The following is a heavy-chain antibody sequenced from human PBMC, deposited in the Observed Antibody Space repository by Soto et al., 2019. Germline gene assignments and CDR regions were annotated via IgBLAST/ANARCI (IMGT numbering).Heavy chain of an antibody. V-gene: IGHV5-51*01. CDR1: GYSFTSYW. J-gene: IGHJ4*02. CDR3: ARLSAVAGSFDY. CDR2: IYPGDSDT. D-gene: IGHD6-19*01. Sequence: DSLRISCKGSGYSFTSYWIGLVRQMPGKGLEWMGIIYPGDSDTRYSPSFQGQVTISADKSISTAYLQWSSLKASDTAMYYCARLSAVAGSFDYWGQGTLVTVSS.